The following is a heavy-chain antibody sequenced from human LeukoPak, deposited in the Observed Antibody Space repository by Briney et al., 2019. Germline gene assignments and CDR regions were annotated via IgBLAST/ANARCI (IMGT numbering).Heavy chain of an antibody. CDR3: ARDRCSSTSCFYDH. Sequence: PGGSLRLSCAASGFTFSHYWMTWVRQAPGKGLEWVANIKQDGSEQYYVDSVKGRFTISRDNAKNSLYLQMNSLRVEDTAVYYCARDRCSSTSCFYDHWGQGTLVTVSS. CDR1: GFTFSHYW. CDR2: IKQDGSEQ. V-gene: IGHV3-7*01. D-gene: IGHD2-2*01. J-gene: IGHJ4*02.